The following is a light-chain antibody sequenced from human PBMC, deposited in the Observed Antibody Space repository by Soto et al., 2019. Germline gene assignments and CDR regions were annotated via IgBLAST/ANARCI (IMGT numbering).Light chain of an antibody. V-gene: IGKV2-30*01. J-gene: IGKJ2*01. CDR2: KVS. CDR1: QSLLYTDGNTY. Sequence: DVVMTQSPLSLPVTLGQPASISCRSSQSLLYTDGNTYLNWFQQRPGQSPRRLIYKVSNRDSGVPDRFSGSGSGTDFSLKINRVEAEDVGGYYCRESTHWPYTFGQGTKLEIK. CDR3: RESTHWPYT.